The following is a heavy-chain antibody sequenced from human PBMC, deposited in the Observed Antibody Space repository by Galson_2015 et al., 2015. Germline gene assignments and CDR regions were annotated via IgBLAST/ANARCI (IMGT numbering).Heavy chain of an antibody. Sequence: SVKVSCKASGYTFTSYGISWVRQAPGQGLEWMGWISAYSGNTNYAQKLQGRVTMTTDTSTSTAYMELRSLRSDDTAVYYCARDLRGRGSYYESWGQGTLVTVSS. D-gene: IGHD1-26*01. CDR3: ARDLRGRGSYYES. CDR1: GYTFTSYG. V-gene: IGHV1-18*01. J-gene: IGHJ4*02. CDR2: ISAYSGNT.